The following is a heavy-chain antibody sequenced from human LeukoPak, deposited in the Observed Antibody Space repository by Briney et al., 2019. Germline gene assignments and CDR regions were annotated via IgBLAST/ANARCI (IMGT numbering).Heavy chain of an antibody. J-gene: IGHJ4*02. CDR3: ARAGKGRYYFDY. CDR1: GFTFSDYY. V-gene: IGHV3-11*06. D-gene: IGHD4-23*01. Sequence: GGSLRLSCAASGFTFSDYYMSWIRQAPGKGLERVSYIRNSSGYTNYADSVKGRFTISRDNAKNSLYLQMNSLRAEDTAVYYCARAGKGRYYFDYWGQGTLVTVSS. CDR2: IRNSSGYT.